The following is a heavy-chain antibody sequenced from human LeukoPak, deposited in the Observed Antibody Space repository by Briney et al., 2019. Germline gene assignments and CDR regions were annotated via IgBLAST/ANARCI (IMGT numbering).Heavy chain of an antibody. CDR2: MNPNSGNT. V-gene: IGHV1-8*01. J-gene: IGHJ4*02. CDR1: GYTFTSYD. CDR3: ARGVGYSGYDRMGY. Sequence: GASVKVSCKASGYTFTSYDINWVRQATGQGLEWMGWMNPNSGNTGYAQKFQGRVTMTRNTSISTAYMELSSLRSEDTAVYYCARGVGYSGYDRMGYWGQGTLVTVSS. D-gene: IGHD5-12*01.